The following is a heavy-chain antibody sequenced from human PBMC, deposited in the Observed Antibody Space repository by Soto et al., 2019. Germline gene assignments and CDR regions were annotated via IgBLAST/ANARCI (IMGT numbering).Heavy chain of an antibody. Sequence: PGESLKISCKGSGYSFTSYWISWVRQMPVKGLEWMGRIDPSDSYTNYSPSFQGNVTISADKSISTAYLQWSSLKASDTAMYYCARHGRYCSSTRCSGWFDPWGQGTLVTVCS. CDR2: IDPSDSYT. V-gene: IGHV5-10-1*01. CDR3: ARHGRYCSSTRCSGWFDP. D-gene: IGHD2-2*01. CDR1: GYSFTSYW. J-gene: IGHJ5*02.